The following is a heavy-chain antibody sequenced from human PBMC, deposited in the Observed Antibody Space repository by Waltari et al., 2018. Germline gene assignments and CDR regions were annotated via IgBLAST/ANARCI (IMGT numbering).Heavy chain of an antibody. V-gene: IGHV3-21*01. J-gene: IGHJ4*02. CDR3: ARDKDPYDFWSGYSLDY. CDR2: ISSSSSYI. Sequence: EVQLVESGGGLVKPGGSLRLSCAASGFTFSSYSMNWVRQAPGKGLEWVSSISSSSSYIYYADSVKGRFTISRDNAKNSLYLQMNSLRAEDTAVYYCARDKDPYDFWSGYSLDYWGQGTLVTVSS. D-gene: IGHD3-3*01. CDR1: GFTFSSYS.